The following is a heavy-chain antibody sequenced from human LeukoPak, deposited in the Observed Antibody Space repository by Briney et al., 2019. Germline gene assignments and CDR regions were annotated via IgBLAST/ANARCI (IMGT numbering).Heavy chain of an antibody. CDR1: GYTFTTYS. CDR3: VRHNHMDV. CDR2: INLSGGNT. Sequence: ASVKVSCKASGYTFTTYSMHWVRQAPGQGLEWMAIINLSGGNTDYTQKFQGRVTMTRDTSTSTVYMELSSLRSEDTAVYYCVRHNHMDVWGQGTTVTVSS. J-gene: IGHJ6*02. V-gene: IGHV1-46*01.